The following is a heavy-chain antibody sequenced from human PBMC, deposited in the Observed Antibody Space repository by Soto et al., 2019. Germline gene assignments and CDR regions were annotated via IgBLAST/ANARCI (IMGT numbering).Heavy chain of an antibody. CDR1: GYTLTNND. CDR2: MNPGSGDT. CDR3: ARMASFGSLNWFDP. V-gene: IGHV1-8*01. Sequence: ASVKVDCKASGYTLTNNDVTWVRQATGQGLEWMGWMNPGSGDTGYAQKFQGRVTMTRNISIATAYMELSSLRSEDTAIYYCARMASFGSLNWFDPWGQGTLVTVSS. D-gene: IGHD5-18*01. J-gene: IGHJ5*02.